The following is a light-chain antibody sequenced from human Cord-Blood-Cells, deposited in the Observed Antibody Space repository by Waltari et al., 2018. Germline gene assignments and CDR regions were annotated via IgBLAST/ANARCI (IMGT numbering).Light chain of an antibody. CDR1: QHSSNY. V-gene: IGKV1-33*01. J-gene: IGKJ3*01. CDR2: GAS. Sequence: PMTLTPSCLSASVLDRVTITCQASQHSSNYLQWNQQKPGTAPKLLIYGASNLETGVPSRFSGIGSGTDFTYTISSLQPRDIATYYCQQYDNLPVTSGPGTKVDIK. CDR3: QQYDNLPVT.